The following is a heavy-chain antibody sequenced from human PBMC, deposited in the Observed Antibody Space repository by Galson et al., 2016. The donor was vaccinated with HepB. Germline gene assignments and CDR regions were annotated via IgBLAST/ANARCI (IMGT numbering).Heavy chain of an antibody. CDR3: AKRYGSGAGCYIDY. CDR1: GFTFSNYA. J-gene: IGHJ4*02. V-gene: IGHV3-23*01. CDR2: ISGGGSSR. D-gene: IGHD2-15*01. Sequence: SLRLSCAASGFTFSNYAMSWVRQAPGKGLEWVSAISGGGSSRYYADSVKGRFTISRDNSKDTLYMQMSSLRAEDTAVYYCAKRYGSGAGCYIDYWGQGTLVTVSS.